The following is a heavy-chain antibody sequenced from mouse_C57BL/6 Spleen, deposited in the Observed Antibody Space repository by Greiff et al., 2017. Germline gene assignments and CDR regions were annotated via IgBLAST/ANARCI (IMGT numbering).Heavy chain of an antibody. CDR3: ARRVAEAMDY. V-gene: IGHV1-55*01. CDR1: GYTFTSYW. D-gene: IGHD1-1*01. J-gene: IGHJ4*01. CDR2: ICPGSGST. Sequence: VLLQQPGAELVKPGASVTMSCKASGYTFTSYWITWVKQRPGQGLEWIGDICPGSGSTNYNEKFKSKATLTVDTSSCTAYMQLSSLTSEDSAVYYCARRVAEAMDYWGQGTSVTVSS.